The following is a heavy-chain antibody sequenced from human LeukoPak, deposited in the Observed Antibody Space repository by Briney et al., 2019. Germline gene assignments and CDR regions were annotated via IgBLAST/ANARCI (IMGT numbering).Heavy chain of an antibody. J-gene: IGHJ4*02. CDR1: GGSISSYY. CDR2: IYYSGST. Sequence: SETLSLACTVSGGSISSYYWSWIRQPPGKGLEWIGYIYYSGSTNYNPSLKSRVTISVDTSKNQFSLKLSSVTAADTAVYYCARDIKYYDSSGYYDYWGQGTLVTVSS. D-gene: IGHD3-22*01. V-gene: IGHV4-59*01. CDR3: ARDIKYYDSSGYYDY.